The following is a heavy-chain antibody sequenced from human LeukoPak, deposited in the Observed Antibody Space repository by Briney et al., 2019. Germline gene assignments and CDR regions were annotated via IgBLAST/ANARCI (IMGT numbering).Heavy chain of an antibody. V-gene: IGHV3-74*01. CDR3: ARTYVFLGYFDY. J-gene: IGHJ4*02. CDR1: GFTFSTYW. D-gene: IGHD3-10*01. Sequence: PGGSLRLSCAASGFTFSTYWMHWVRRAPGKGLVWVSRISTDGSVTSYADSVKGRFTISRDNAKNSLYLQMNSLRDEDTAVYYCARTYVFLGYFDYWGQGTLVTVSS. CDR2: ISTDGSVT.